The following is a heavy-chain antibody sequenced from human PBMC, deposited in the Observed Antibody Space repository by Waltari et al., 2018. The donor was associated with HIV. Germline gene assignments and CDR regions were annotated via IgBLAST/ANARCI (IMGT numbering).Heavy chain of an antibody. CDR1: GFRFSSYA. CDR2: ISRSSDYI. D-gene: IGHD4-17*01. CDR3: TATVTTRGTFDY. Sequence: EVQLVESGGGLAKPGGSRRLSCAASGFRFSSYAMNWVRQAPGKGLEWIAYISRSSDYIYYADSIKGRFTISRDNAKNSVFLHMDNLRDVDTAVYYCTATVTTRGTFDYWGQGTAVPVS. J-gene: IGHJ4*02. V-gene: IGHV3-21*01.